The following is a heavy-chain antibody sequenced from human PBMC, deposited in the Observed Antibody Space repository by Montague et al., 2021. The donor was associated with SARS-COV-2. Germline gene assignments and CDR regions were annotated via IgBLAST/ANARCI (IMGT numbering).Heavy chain of an antibody. CDR3: ARDPWRITIFGVVTRYGMDV. J-gene: IGHJ6*02. CDR1: GGSFSGYY. Sequence: SETLSLTCAVYGGSFSGYYWNWIRQPPGKGLEWIGYIYYSGSTNYNPSPKSRVTISVDTSKNQFSLKLSSVTAADTAVYYCARDPWRITIFGVVTRYGMDVWGQGTTVTVSS. D-gene: IGHD3-3*01. V-gene: IGHV4-59*01. CDR2: IYYSGST.